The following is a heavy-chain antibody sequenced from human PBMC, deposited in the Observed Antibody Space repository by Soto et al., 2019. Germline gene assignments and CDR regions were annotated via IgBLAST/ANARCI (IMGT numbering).Heavy chain of an antibody. CDR1: GFTFSGHW. CDR3: ARVWFGELSSWFDP. D-gene: IGHD3-10*01. CDR2: INTDGGSS. Sequence: SGGSLRLSCAASGFTFSGHWMHWVRQVPGKGLEWVSRINTDGGSSAYADSVKGRFTISRDNAKNTLYLQMNGLRAEDTAVYYCARVWFGELSSWFDPWGQGTLVTVS. V-gene: IGHV3-74*03. J-gene: IGHJ5*02.